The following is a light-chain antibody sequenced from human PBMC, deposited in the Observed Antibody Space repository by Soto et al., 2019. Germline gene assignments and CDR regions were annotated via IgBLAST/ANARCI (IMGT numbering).Light chain of an antibody. CDR1: QSDLYSSNNKNY. CDR2: WAS. Sequence: EILMTQSPVPLAVSLGERATINCKSSQSDLYSSNNKNYLAWYQQKPGQPPKLLIYWASTRESGVPDRFSGSGSGTDFTLTISSLQAEDVAVYYCQQYYSTPRTFGQGTKVDIK. V-gene: IGKV4-1*01. CDR3: QQYYSTPRT. J-gene: IGKJ1*01.